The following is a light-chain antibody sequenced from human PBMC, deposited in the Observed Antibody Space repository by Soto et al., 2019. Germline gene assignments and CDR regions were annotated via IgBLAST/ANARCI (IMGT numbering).Light chain of an antibody. CDR2: DAS. V-gene: IGKV3-11*01. CDR3: QQRSNWPT. CDR1: QSVGGD. Sequence: EVVMTQSPATLSLSPGERATRSCRASQSVGGDLAWYQPKPGKAPRLLIYDASNRATGIPARLSGSGSGTDFTLTIRSLEPEDFAVYYCQQRSNWPTFGQGTKVDIK. J-gene: IGKJ1*01.